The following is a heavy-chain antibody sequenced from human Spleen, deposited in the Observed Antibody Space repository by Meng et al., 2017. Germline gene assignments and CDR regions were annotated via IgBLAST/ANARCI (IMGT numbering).Heavy chain of an antibody. V-gene: IGHV4-59*02. D-gene: IGHD3-10*01. CDR1: GGSVSGYY. CDR2: VYHRGSI. J-gene: IGHJ1*01. Sequence: QVQLQESGPGLVKPSETLSLTCTVSGGSVSGYYWTWMRQPPGKGLEWIGYVYHRGSINYNPSLKRRVTISVDTSKNQFSLKLNSVTAADTAVYHCLRGSGGSVWGQGTLVTVSS. CDR3: LRGSGGSV.